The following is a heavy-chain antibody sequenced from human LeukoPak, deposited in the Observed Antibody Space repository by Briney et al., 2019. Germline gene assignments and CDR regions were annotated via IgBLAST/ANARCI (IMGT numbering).Heavy chain of an antibody. CDR2: ISGGGSRT. J-gene: IGHJ3*02. V-gene: IGHV3-48*04. CDR1: GFTFGNYG. CDR3: ARGPDAFDI. Sequence: GGSLRLSCAASGFTFGNYGMNWVRQAPGKGLEWVSGISGGGSRTHYADSVKGRFTISRDNAKNSLYLQMNSLRAEDTAVYYCARGPDAFDIWGQGTMVTVSS.